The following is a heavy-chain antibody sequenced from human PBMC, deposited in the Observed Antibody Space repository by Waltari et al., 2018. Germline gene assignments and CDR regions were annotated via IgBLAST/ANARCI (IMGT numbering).Heavy chain of an antibody. J-gene: IGHJ4*02. V-gene: IGHV3-7*04. CDR2: IKQDGSEE. CDR3: VRGAGWLLEY. CDR1: GFTFSNFW. D-gene: IGHD3-10*01. Sequence: EVHLVESGGGLVQPGGSLRLSWAASGFTFSNFWRNWARQAPGKGPEWVANIKQDGSEEYYVDSVKGRFTISRDNAKNSLYLQMNSLRVEDTAVYYCVRGAGWLLEYWGQGTLATGSS.